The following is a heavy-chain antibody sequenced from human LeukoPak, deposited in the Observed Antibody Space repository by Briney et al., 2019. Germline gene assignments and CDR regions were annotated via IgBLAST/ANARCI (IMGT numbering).Heavy chain of an antibody. Sequence: SEALSLTCTVSGGSISSYYCSWIRQPPGKGLEWIGYIYHSGNINYNPSLKSRVTISVHTSKNQFSLRLSSVTTEEEALYYCARSVVRGGLDAFDIWGQGTMVTVSS. CDR1: GGSISSYY. CDR2: IYHSGNI. CDR3: ARSVVRGGLDAFDI. V-gene: IGHV4-59*01. J-gene: IGHJ3*02. D-gene: IGHD3-10*01.